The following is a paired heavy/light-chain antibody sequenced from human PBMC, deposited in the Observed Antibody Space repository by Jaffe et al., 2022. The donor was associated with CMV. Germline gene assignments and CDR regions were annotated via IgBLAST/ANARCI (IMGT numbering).Light chain of an antibody. CDR1: QSLLHSNGYNY. J-gene: IGKJ2*01. CDR3: MQALQTPMYT. V-gene: IGKV2-28*01. Sequence: DIVMTQSPLSLPVTPGEPASISCRSSQSLLHSNGYNYLDWYLQKPGQSPQLLIYLGSNRASGVPDRFSGSGSGTDFTLKISRVEAEDVGVYYCMQALQTPMYTFGQGTKLEIK. CDR2: LGS.
Heavy chain of an antibody. CDR3: ARDWKGSSSHYYYYYGMDV. Sequence: QVQLQESGPGLVKPSETLSLTCTVSGGSISSYYWSWIRQPAGKGLEWIGRIYTSGSTNYNPSLKSRVTMSVDTSKNQFSLKLSSVTAADTAVYYCARDWKGSSSHYYYYYGMDVWGQGTTVTVSS. V-gene: IGHV4-4*07. CDR2: IYTSGST. D-gene: IGHD6-6*01. CDR1: GGSISSYY. J-gene: IGHJ6*02.